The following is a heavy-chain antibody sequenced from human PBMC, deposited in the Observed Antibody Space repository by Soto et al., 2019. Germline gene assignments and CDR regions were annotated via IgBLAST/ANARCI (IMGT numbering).Heavy chain of an antibody. D-gene: IGHD3-16*01. CDR3: ARVFGDGGMDV. CDR2: ICFSGST. V-gene: IGHV4-31*03. J-gene: IGHJ6*02. CDR1: GGSISSGGYY. Sequence: QVQLQESGPGLVKPSQTLSLTCPVSGGSISSGGYYWSWIRQHQGKGLEWIGYICFSGSTYYYTSLKGRVTISVDTSKNQFSLKRCSVTAADTAVYYCARVFGDGGMDVWGQGTTVTVSS.